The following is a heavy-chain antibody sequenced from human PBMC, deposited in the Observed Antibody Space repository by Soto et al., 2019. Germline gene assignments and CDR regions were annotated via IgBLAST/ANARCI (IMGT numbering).Heavy chain of an antibody. CDR2: IWYDGSNK. V-gene: IGHV3-33*01. CDR3: ARDGHYYDSSGYFTTKSYYFDY. D-gene: IGHD3-22*01. Sequence: GGSLRLSCAASGFTFSSYGMHWVRQAPGKGLEWVAVIWYDGSNKYYADSVKGRFAISRDNSKNTLYLQMNSLRAEDTAVYYCARDGHYYDSSGYFTTKSYYFDYWGQGTLVTAPQ. J-gene: IGHJ4*02. CDR1: GFTFSSYG.